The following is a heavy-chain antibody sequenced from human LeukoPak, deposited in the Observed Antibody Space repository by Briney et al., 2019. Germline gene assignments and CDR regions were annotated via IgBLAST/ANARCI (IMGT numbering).Heavy chain of an antibody. CDR3: ARDLAYSRLDY. CDR2: FYRGDST. D-gene: IGHD5-18*01. CDR1: GFTVSSSY. J-gene: IGHJ4*02. Sequence: PGGSLRLSCAASGFTVSSSYIYWVRQAPGKGLEWVSFFYRGDSTYYAESVRGRFTISRDNSKNTLYLLMNSLIPEDTAVYYCARDLAYSRLDYWGQGMLVTVSS. V-gene: IGHV3-53*01.